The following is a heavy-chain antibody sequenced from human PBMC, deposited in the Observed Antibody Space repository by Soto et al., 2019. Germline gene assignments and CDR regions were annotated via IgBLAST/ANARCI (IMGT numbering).Heavy chain of an antibody. Sequence: QVQLVQSGAEVKKPGASVKVSCKASGYTFTSYDINWVRQATGQGLEWMGWMNPNSGNTGYAQKFRGRVTMTRNTSISTAYIELRSLRSEDTAVYYCARERTGTASMDVWGQGTTVTVSS. D-gene: IGHD1-1*01. CDR1: GYTFTSYD. CDR2: MNPNSGNT. CDR3: ARERTGTASMDV. V-gene: IGHV1-8*01. J-gene: IGHJ6*02.